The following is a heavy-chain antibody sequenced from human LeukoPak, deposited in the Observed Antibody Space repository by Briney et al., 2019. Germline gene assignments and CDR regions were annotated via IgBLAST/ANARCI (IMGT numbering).Heavy chain of an antibody. V-gene: IGHV7-4-1*02. CDR3: ARAGVLSYYYGSGSHDAFDI. J-gene: IGHJ3*02. Sequence: GASVKVSCKASGYTFTSYAMNWVRQAPGQGLEWMGWINTNTGNPTYAQGFTGRFVFSLDTSVSTAYLQISSLKAEDTAVYYCARAGVLSYYYGSGSHDAFDIWGQGTMVTVSS. CDR1: GYTFTSYA. CDR2: INTNTGNP. D-gene: IGHD3-10*01.